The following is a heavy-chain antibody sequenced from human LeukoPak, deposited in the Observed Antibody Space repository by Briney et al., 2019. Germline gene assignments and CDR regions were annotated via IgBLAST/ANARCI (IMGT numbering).Heavy chain of an antibody. D-gene: IGHD3-3*01. J-gene: IGHJ6*03. V-gene: IGHV4-61*01. CDR1: GGSISSGSYY. Sequence: SQTLSLTCTVSGGSISSGSYYWSWIRQPPGKGLEWIGYIYYSGSTNYNPSLKSRVTISVDTSKNQFSLKLSSVTAADTAVYYCARVGYDFWSGSPSLYYYYMDVWGKGTTVTVSS. CDR2: IYYSGST. CDR3: ARVGYDFWSGSPSLYYYYMDV.